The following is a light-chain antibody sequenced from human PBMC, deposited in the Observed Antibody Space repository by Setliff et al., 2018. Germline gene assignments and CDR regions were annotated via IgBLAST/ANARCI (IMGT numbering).Light chain of an antibody. CDR1: SSDVGLYNL. CDR2: EVT. V-gene: IGLV2-23*02. Sequence: QSALTQPASVSGSPGQSITISCTGTSSDVGLYNLVSWYQQHPGKAPKLIIYEVTKRPSGVSDRLSGSKSGNTASLTISGLQPEDEADYHCSSYTVKSTVIFAGGTKVTVL. J-gene: IGLJ2*01. CDR3: SSYTVKSTVI.